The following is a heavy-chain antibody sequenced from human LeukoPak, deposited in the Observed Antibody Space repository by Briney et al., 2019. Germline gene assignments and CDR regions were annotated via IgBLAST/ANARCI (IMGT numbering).Heavy chain of an antibody. D-gene: IGHD1-1*01. Sequence: PSETLSLTCTVSGDSISGYYWSWIRQPAGKGLEWIGRFCTCGGTNYNPSLKSRLTISVDTSKNQFSLKLSSVTAADTAVYYCARATGTGMFDYWGQGTLVTVSS. CDR2: FCTCGGT. CDR3: ARATGTGMFDY. V-gene: IGHV4-4*07. CDR1: GDSISGYY. J-gene: IGHJ4*02.